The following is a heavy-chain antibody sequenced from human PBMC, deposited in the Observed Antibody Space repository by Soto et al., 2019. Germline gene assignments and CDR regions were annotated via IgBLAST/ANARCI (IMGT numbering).Heavy chain of an antibody. CDR3: ARDVGDVVVVPLHYPDY. J-gene: IGHJ4*02. D-gene: IGHD2-15*01. CDR1: GYTFTSYG. CDR2: ISAYNGNT. V-gene: IGHV1-18*01. Sequence: VQLVQSGAEVKKPGASVKVSCKASGYTFTSYGISWVRQAPGQGLEWMGWISAYNGNTNYAQKLQGRVTMTTDTSTCTAYMELRSLRSDDTAVYYCARDVGDVVVVPLHYPDYWGQGTLVTVSS.